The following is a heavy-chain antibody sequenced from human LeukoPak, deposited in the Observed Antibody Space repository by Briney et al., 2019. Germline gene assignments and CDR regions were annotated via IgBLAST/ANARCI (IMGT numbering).Heavy chain of an antibody. CDR3: ARRLYGSGSYYLGWFDP. D-gene: IGHD3-10*01. V-gene: IGHV4-59*12. CDR1: GGSISSDY. J-gene: IGHJ5*02. Sequence: SETLSLTCTVSGGSISSDYWSWIRQPPGKGLEWIGYVYYSGITNYNPSLKSRVTISVDTSKNQFSLKLSSVTAADTAVYYCARRLYGSGSYYLGWFDPWSQGTLVTVSS. CDR2: VYYSGIT.